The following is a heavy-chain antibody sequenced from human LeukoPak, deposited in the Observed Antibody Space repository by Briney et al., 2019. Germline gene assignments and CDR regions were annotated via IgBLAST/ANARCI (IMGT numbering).Heavy chain of an antibody. Sequence: PGGSLRLSCAASGFTFSSYEMNWVRQAPGKGLEWVSYISSSGSTIYYADSVKGRFTISRDNAKNSLYLQMNSLRAEGTAVYYCARRYCSSTSCYADYWGQGTLVTVSS. CDR3: ARRYCSSTSCYADY. J-gene: IGHJ4*02. V-gene: IGHV3-48*03. CDR2: ISSSGSTI. D-gene: IGHD2-2*01. CDR1: GFTFSSYE.